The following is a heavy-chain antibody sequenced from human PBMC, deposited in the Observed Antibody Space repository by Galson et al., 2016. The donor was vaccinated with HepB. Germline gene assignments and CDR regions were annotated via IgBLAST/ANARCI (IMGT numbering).Heavy chain of an antibody. CDR3: AKDSYYASGGLV. J-gene: IGHJ4*02. Sequence: SLRLSCAASGFTFDDYPMHWVRQVPGKGLEWVSGISWNGDAVGYADSVKGRVTTSRDDPKNSLYLQMNSLRAEETALYYCAKDSYYASGGLVWGQGTLVTVSS. D-gene: IGHD3-10*01. CDR2: ISWNGDAV. CDR1: GFTFDDYP. V-gene: IGHV3-9*01.